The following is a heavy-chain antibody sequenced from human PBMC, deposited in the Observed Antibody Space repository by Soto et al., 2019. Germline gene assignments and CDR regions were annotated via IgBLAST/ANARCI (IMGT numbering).Heavy chain of an antibody. Sequence: GGSLRLSCAASGFTFSSDSMNWVRQAPGKGLEWVSYISSSSSTIYYADSVKGRFTISRDNAKNSLYLQMNSLRDEDTAVYYCARGPRTYSSSWYPDYWGQGTLVTVSS. J-gene: IGHJ4*02. V-gene: IGHV3-48*02. CDR1: GFTFSSDS. D-gene: IGHD6-13*01. CDR3: ARGPRTYSSSWYPDY. CDR2: ISSSSSTI.